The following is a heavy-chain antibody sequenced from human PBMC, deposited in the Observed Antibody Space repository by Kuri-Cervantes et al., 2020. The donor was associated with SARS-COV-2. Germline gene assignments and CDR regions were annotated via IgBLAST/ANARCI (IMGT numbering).Heavy chain of an antibody. D-gene: IGHD7-27*01. J-gene: IGHJ4*02. CDR3: AREEGGELGEAFDY. V-gene: IGHV3-21*01. CDR2: IDSSSYYI. CDR1: GFTFSGYS. Sequence: GESLKISCAASGFTFSGYSMNWIRQAPGKGLEWVASIDSSSYYIYHADSVKGRLTISRDNAKTSLYLQMNSLKPVDTAVYYCAREEGGELGEAFDYWGQGALVTVSS.